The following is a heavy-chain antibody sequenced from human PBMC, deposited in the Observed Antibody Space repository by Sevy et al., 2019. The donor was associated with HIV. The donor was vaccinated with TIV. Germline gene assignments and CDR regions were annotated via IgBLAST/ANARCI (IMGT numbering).Heavy chain of an antibody. CDR1: GFTFSSYA. Sequence: GGSLRLSCAASGFTFSSYAMHWVRQAPGKGLEWVAFISYDGSNKYYADSVKGRFTISRDNSKNTLYLQMNSLRAEDTAVYYCARDQVAGPYNWFDPWGHGTLVTVSS. CDR3: ARDQVAGPYNWFDP. CDR2: ISYDGSNK. D-gene: IGHD6-19*01. J-gene: IGHJ5*02. V-gene: IGHV3-30-3*01.